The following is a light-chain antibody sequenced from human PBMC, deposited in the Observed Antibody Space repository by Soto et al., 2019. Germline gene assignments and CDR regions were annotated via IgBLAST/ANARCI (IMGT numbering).Light chain of an antibody. V-gene: IGLV2-14*03. CDR3: SSHTISTLVI. J-gene: IGLJ2*01. CDR1: SSDVGRDDY. Sequence: QSALTQPASVSGSPGQSITISCTGTSSDVGRDDYVSWYQQHPGKAPKLIIHHVSSRPSGVSNRFSASKSGNTASLTISGLQDEDEAEYYCSSHTISTLVIFGGGTKLTVL. CDR2: HVS.